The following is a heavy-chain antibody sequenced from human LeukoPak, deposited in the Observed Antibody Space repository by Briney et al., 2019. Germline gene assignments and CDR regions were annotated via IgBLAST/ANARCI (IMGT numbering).Heavy chain of an antibody. V-gene: IGHV4-39*07. CDR2: IYYSGST. D-gene: IGHD3-3*01. J-gene: IGHJ4*02. Sequence: SETLSLTCTVSGGSISSSSYYWGWIRQPPGKGLEWIGSIYYSGSTYYNPPLKSRVTISVDTSKNQFSLKLSSVTAADTAVYYCARDYDFWSGYSAPWYFDYWGQGTLVTVSS. CDR1: GGSISSSSYY. CDR3: ARDYDFWSGYSAPWYFDY.